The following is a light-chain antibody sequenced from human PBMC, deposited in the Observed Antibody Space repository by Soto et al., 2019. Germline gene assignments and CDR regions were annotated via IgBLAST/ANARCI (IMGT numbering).Light chain of an antibody. J-gene: IGLJ2*01. Sequence: QSALTQPASVSGSPGQSITISCTATSSDVGDYNYVSWYQQHPGKAPKLMIYDVSNRPSGVSNRFSGSKSGNTASLTISGLQAEDEADYYCSSYTSSSTLVFGGGTKLTVL. V-gene: IGLV2-14*01. CDR1: SSDVGDYNY. CDR3: SSYTSSSTLV. CDR2: DVS.